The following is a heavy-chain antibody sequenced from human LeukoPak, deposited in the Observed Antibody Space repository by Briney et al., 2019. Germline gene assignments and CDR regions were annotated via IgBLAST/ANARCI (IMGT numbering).Heavy chain of an antibody. CDR2: IYGGGDT. CDR3: ARGGGSYHFDY. V-gene: IGHV3-53*01. J-gene: IGHJ4*02. D-gene: IGHD1-26*01. CDR1: GLTVSSNY. Sequence: PGGSLRLSCAPSGLTVSSNYMSWVRQAPGKGLEWVSVIYGGGDTYYADSVKGRFTTSRDNSKNTLYLQMNSLRAEDTAVYYCARGGGSYHFDYWGQGTLVPVSS.